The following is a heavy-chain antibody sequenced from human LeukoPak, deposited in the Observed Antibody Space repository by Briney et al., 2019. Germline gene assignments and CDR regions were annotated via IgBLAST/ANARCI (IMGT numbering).Heavy chain of an antibody. CDR2: IYYSGST. J-gene: IGHJ4*02. CDR3: ARNIAAAGQVFDY. Sequence: PSETLSLTCTVSGGSISSGDYYWSWIRQPPGKGLEWIGYIYYSGSTYYNPSLKSRVTISVDTSKNQFSLKLSSVTAADTAVYYCARNIAAAGQVFDYWGQGTLVTVSS. D-gene: IGHD6-13*01. CDR1: GGSISSGDYY. V-gene: IGHV4-30-4*01.